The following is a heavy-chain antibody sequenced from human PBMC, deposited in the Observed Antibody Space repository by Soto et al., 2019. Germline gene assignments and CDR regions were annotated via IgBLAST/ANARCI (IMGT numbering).Heavy chain of an antibody. D-gene: IGHD4-4*01. CDR2: ISAYNGNT. CDR1: GYTFTSYG. Sequence: ASVKVSCKASGYTFTSYGISWVRQAPGQGLEWMGWISAYNGNTNYAQKLQGRVTMTTDTSTSTAYMELRSLRSDDTAVYYCGTTVTTYVAFDIWGQGTMLTVS. CDR3: GTTVTTYVAFDI. V-gene: IGHV1-18*01. J-gene: IGHJ3*02.